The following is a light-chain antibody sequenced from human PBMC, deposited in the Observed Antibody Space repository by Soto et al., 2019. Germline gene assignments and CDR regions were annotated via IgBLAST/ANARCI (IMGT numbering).Light chain of an antibody. V-gene: IGKV3-11*01. Sequence: ELVLTQSPATMSLSPGERATLSCRTSHSIGPYLAWYQQKPGQAPRLLMYDVSIRATGIPARFSGTGSGTDFTLTVSSLEPEEAAVYYCQQRADWPLTFGGGTKVEIK. CDR2: DVS. CDR3: QQRADWPLT. CDR1: HSIGPY. J-gene: IGKJ4*01.